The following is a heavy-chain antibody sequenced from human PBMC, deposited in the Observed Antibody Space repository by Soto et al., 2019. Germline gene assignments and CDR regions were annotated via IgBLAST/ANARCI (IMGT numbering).Heavy chain of an antibody. Sequence: QITLQESGPTLVKPTETLTLTCTFSGFSLTTKAVAVGWVRQPPGKALGWLAIVYGSDDKFYNPSLKSRLTITKDTSKSQVVLTLTNMDPMDTATYFCARRYDPSYFDYWGQVTLLTVSS. V-gene: IGHV2-5*01. CDR3: ARRYDPSYFDY. J-gene: IGHJ4*02. CDR1: GFSLTTKAVA. CDR2: VYGSDDK. D-gene: IGHD3-3*01.